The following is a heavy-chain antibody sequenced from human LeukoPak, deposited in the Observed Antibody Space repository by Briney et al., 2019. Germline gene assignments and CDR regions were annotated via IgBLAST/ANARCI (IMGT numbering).Heavy chain of an antibody. CDR1: GLTFSRYW. V-gene: IGHV3-11*04. D-gene: IGHD4-17*01. CDR3: ATSVTRRRLDWFIDL. J-gene: IGHJ2*01. CDR2: ISSSAGTI. Sequence: PGGSLRLSCEASGLTFSRYWMHWIRQAPGKGLEWISYISSSAGTIHYVDSVKGRFTISRDNAKNSLYLQRDSLRVEDTAVYYCATSVTRRRLDWFIDLWGRGTLVSVSS.